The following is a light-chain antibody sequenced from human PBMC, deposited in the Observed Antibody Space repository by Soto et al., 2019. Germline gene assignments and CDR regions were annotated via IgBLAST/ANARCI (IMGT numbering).Light chain of an antibody. V-gene: IGKV3-20*01. CDR2: GAS. Sequence: ENVLTQSPGTLSLSPGERATLSCRASQSVSGNYLAWYQHKPGQAPRLLIYGASSRATGIADRFSGSGSGTDFTLTISRLEPEAVAVYYCHQYGSSPLPGGSPLPFGGGTKVEIK. J-gene: IGKJ4*01. CDR3: HQYGSSPLPGGSPLP. CDR1: QSVSGNY.